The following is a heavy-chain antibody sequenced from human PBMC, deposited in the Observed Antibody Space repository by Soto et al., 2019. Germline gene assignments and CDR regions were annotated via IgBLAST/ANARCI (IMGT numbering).Heavy chain of an antibody. CDR3: ARTASSGWSYFDY. CDR1: GGTFNTYA. V-gene: IGHV1-69*12. J-gene: IGHJ4*01. Sequence: QVQLVQSGAEVKKPGSSVKVSCKASGGTFNTYAINWVRQAPGQGLEWMGGILPIFGTTNYAQNFQGRVTITADGSTSTAYMELSSLRYEDMAVYYCARTASSGWSYFDYWGHGTLVTVSS. D-gene: IGHD6-19*01. CDR2: ILPIFGTT.